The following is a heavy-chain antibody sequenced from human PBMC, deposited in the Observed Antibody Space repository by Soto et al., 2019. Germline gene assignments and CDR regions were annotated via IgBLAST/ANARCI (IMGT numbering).Heavy chain of an antibody. CDR2: IYYSGST. Sequence: SETLSLTCTVSGGSTSSSSYYWGWIRQPPGKGLEWIGSIYYSGSTYYNPSLKSRVTISVDTSKNQFSLKLSSVTAADTAVYYCASAHPKHFHWFDPWGQGTLVTASS. V-gene: IGHV4-39*01. J-gene: IGHJ5*02. D-gene: IGHD3-3*02. CDR3: ASAHPKHFHWFDP. CDR1: GGSTSSSSYY.